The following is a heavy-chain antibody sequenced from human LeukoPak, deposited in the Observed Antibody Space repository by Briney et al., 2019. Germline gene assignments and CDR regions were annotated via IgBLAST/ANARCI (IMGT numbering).Heavy chain of an antibody. V-gene: IGHV3-7*01. CDR3: TKNNYGKFDY. CDR2: IKQDGSEK. Sequence: PGGSLRLSCAASGFTFSSYTMNWVRQAPGKGLEWVANIKQDGSEKYYVDSVKGRFTMSRDNAKNSLYLQMNSLRAEDTAVYYCTKNNYGKFDYWGQGTLVAVSS. CDR1: GFTFSSYT. J-gene: IGHJ4*02. D-gene: IGHD5-18*01.